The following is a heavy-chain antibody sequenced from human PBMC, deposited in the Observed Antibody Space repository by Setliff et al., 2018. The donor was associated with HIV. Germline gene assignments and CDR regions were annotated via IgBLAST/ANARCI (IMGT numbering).Heavy chain of an antibody. CDR2: IYYRSKWYS. J-gene: IGHJ4*02. V-gene: IGHV6-1*01. CDR3: ARDCDPSRYYYLSLFDF. Sequence: SQTLSLTCAISGDSVLSSRAAWNWIRQSPSGGLEWPGRIYYRSKWYSEYAVSVKSRLTIKPDTLENRFSLQLSSVTPEDTAVYFCARDCDPSRYYYLSLFDFWGQGTQVTVSS. CDR1: GDSVLSSRAA. D-gene: IGHD3-22*01.